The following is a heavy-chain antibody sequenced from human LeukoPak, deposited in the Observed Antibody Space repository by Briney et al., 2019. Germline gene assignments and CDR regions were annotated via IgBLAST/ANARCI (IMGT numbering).Heavy chain of an antibody. D-gene: IGHD6-19*01. Sequence: GGSLRLSCAASGFTFSSYAMSWVRQAPGKGLEWVSAISGSGGSTYYADSVKGRFTISRDNSKNTLYRQMNSLRAEDTAVYYCAKARVPGGRWLASYWGQGTLVTVSS. CDR1: GFTFSSYA. J-gene: IGHJ4*02. CDR3: AKARVPGGRWLASY. CDR2: ISGSGGST. V-gene: IGHV3-23*01.